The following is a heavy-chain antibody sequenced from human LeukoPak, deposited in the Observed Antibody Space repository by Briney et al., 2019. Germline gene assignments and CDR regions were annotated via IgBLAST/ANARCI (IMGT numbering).Heavy chain of an antibody. D-gene: IGHD3-16*01. J-gene: IGHJ4*02. V-gene: IGHV3-7*01. CDR1: GFSFSSYW. CDR3: ARDFIRLSFDY. CDR2: IKQDGEEK. Sequence: GGSLRLSCAASGFSFSSYWMSWVRQAPGKGLEWVANIKQDGEEKYYVDSVKGRFTISRDNAKNSLYLQMNSLRDEDTAVYYCARDFIRLSFDYWGQGILVTVSS.